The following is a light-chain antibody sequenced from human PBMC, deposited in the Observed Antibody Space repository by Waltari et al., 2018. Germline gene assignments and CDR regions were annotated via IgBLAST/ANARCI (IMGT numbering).Light chain of an antibody. J-gene: IGKJ2*01. Sequence: EIVMTQSPATLSVSPGERATLSCRASRSLSTNLAWYQQKPGQAPRLLIYGASIRATGTPVRFSGSGSGTDVTLTISSLQSEDFAVYYCQQYNNWPPYTFGQGTKLEIK. CDR1: RSLSTN. CDR3: QQYNNWPPYT. V-gene: IGKV3-15*01. CDR2: GAS.